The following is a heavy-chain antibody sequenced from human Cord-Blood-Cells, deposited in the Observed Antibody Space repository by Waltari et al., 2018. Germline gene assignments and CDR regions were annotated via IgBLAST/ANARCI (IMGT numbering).Heavy chain of an antibody. J-gene: IGHJ5*02. V-gene: IGHV1-69*01. Sequence: VQPVQSGPEGKKLGSSVKVSCRASEGTLSTHPVRCVLQAPGQGLEWVGGIIPIFGTANYAQKFQGRVTITADESTSTAYMELSSLRSEDTAVYYCAREISGTISYNWFDPWGQGTLVTVSS. CDR1: EGTLSTHP. D-gene: IGHD3-3*02. CDR3: AREISGTISYNWFDP. CDR2: IIPIFGTA.